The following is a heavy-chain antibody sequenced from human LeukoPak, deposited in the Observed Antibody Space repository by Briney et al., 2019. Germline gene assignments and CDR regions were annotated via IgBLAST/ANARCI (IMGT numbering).Heavy chain of an antibody. J-gene: IGHJ3*02. CDR2: INPNSGGT. CDR3: ARDNRMSSWSDDAFDI. D-gene: IGHD6-13*01. Sequence: ASVKVSCKASGYTFTGYYMHWVRQAPGQGLEWMGWINPNSGGTNYAQKFQGRVTMTRDTSISTAYMELSRLRPDDTAVYYCARDNRMSSWSDDAFDIWGQGTMVTVSS. V-gene: IGHV1-2*02. CDR1: GYTFTGYY.